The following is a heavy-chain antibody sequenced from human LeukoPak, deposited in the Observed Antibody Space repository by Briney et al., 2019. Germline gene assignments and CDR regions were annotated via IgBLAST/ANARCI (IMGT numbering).Heavy chain of an antibody. V-gene: IGHV4-39*07. Sequence: PSETLSLTCTVSGGSISSSSYYWGWIRQPPGKGLEWFGSIYYSGSTYYNPSLKSRVTISVDTSKNQFSLKLSSVTAADTAVYYCAREYYYGSGSSYNWFDPWGQGTLVTVSS. CDR1: GGSISSSSYY. CDR3: AREYYYGSGSSYNWFDP. CDR2: IYYSGST. D-gene: IGHD3-10*01. J-gene: IGHJ5*02.